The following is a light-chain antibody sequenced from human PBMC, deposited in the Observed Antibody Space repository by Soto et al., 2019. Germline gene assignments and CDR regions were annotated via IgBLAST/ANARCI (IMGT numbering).Light chain of an antibody. CDR3: QQYGSSPPPIT. CDR1: QSVSSSY. J-gene: IGKJ5*01. V-gene: IGKV3-20*01. Sequence: EIVLTQSPGTLSLSPGERATLSCRASQSVSSSYLAWYQQKPGQAPRLLIYGASSRATGIPDRFSGSGSGPDFTLTISRLEPEDFAVYYCQQYGSSPPPITFGQGKRLEIK. CDR2: GAS.